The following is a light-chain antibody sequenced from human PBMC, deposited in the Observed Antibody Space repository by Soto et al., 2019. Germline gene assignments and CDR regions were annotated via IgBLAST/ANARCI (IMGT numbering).Light chain of an antibody. CDR1: QSVSSSY. CDR2: AAS. J-gene: IGKJ2*01. Sequence: EIVLTQSPAPLSLSPGERATLSCGASQSVSSSYLAWYQQKPGQAPGLLIYAASSRATGIPDRFSGSVSGTDFTLTISRLEPEDFAVYYCQQYGSSPPVYTFGQGTKVEIK. CDR3: QQYGSSPPVYT. V-gene: IGKV3-20*01.